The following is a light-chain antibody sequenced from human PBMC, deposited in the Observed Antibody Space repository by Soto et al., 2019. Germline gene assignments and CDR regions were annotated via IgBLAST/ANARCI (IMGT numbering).Light chain of an antibody. CDR2: WAS. J-gene: IGKJ1*01. CDR1: QSVLYSSNNKNY. CDR3: QQYYTPST. V-gene: IGKV4-1*01. Sequence: DIVMTQSPDSLAVSLGERATINCKSSQSVLYSSNNKNYLAWYQQKPGQPPKLLIYWASTRESGVPDRFSGSGSGTDFTLTISSLQAEDVAFYYWQQYYTPSTFGQGTKVEIK.